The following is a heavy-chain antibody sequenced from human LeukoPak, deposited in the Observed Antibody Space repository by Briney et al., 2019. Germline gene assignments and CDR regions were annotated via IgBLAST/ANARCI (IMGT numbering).Heavy chain of an antibody. Sequence: GGSLRLSCAASGFTFSNYAMSWVRQAPGKGLEWVGRIKSKADGGTTDYAAPVKGRFTISRDDSKNTLDLQMNSLKTEDTAVYYCACHPDFWSGYSHAFDIWGQGTMVTVSS. CDR1: GFTFSNYA. V-gene: IGHV3-15*01. CDR2: IKSKADGGTT. CDR3: ACHPDFWSGYSHAFDI. J-gene: IGHJ3*02. D-gene: IGHD3-3*01.